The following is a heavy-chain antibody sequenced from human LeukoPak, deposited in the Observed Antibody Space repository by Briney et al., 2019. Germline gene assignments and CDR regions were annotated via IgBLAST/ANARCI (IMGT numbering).Heavy chain of an antibody. Sequence: GSGPTLVKPTQPLTLTCTFSGFSLSTSGGGVGWIRQPPGKALEWVAVIDWDDHTRSSPSLKSSVPITSDTSKNHVVLTMTNMDPGDTAIYYCAHSPDSSGYYYFDHCGQGTLVTVSS. CDR3: AHSPDSSGYYYFDH. D-gene: IGHD3-22*01. CDR2: IDWDDHT. J-gene: IGHJ4*02. CDR1: GFSLSTSGGG. V-gene: IGHV2-5*02.